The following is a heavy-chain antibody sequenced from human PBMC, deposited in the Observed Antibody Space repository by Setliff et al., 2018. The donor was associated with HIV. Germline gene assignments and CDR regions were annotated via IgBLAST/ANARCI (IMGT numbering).Heavy chain of an antibody. CDR2: VYSTGSI. D-gene: IGHD1-1*01. J-gene: IGHJ4*02. V-gene: IGHV4-59*01. CDR1: GGSMSRFY. Sequence: SETLSLTCTASGGSMSRFYWTWIRQPPGKGLEWIGFVYSTGSINYSPSFRGRLTISLDTSVNQFSLHLTSVTAADTAVYYCARAEGDAYNSLPYFDSWGPGALVTVSS. CDR3: ARAEGDAYNSLPYFDS.